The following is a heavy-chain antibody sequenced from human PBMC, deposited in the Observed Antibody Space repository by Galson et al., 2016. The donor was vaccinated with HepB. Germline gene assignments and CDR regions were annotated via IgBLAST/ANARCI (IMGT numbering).Heavy chain of an antibody. CDR1: GGSISTNSW. CDR3: ARDEGFYNGMDV. D-gene: IGHD2-2*02. V-gene: IGHV4-4*02. J-gene: IGHJ6*02. CDR2: MYRSGVT. Sequence: ETLSPTCAVSGGSISTNSWWHWVRQSQGKGLEWIGEMYRSGVTNYNPSLKSRVTISIDRSKNQFFLALTSVTAADTAVYYCARDEGFYNGMDVWGQGTTVTVSS.